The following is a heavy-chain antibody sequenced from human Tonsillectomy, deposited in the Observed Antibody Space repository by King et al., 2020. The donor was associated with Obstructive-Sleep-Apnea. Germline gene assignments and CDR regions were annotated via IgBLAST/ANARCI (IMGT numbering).Heavy chain of an antibody. CDR3: ARGEYSTSSGLDC. Sequence: VQLVESGGGVVQPGTSLRLSCGASGFTLTTYGMHGVRQAPGKGLEGVAFIRYDGRYKYYADSVKGRFTISRDNSKNTLYLQMNSLRTEDTAVDYCARGEYSTSSGLDCWGQGTLVTVSS. CDR2: IRYDGRYK. CDR1: GFTLTTYG. J-gene: IGHJ4*02. D-gene: IGHD6-6*01. V-gene: IGHV3-30*02.